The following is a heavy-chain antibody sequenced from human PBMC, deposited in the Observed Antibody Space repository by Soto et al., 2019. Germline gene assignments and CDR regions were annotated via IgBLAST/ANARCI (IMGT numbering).Heavy chain of an antibody. D-gene: IGHD3-22*01. CDR1: GHYFSGYY. V-gene: IGHV1-2*02. CDR3: ASAPPYYGISGYLEV. J-gene: IGHJ4*02. CDR2: INLNSGGT. Sequence: QVQLVQSGAEVKKTGASVKVSCEAPGHYFSGYYMYWVRQAPGHELEWMGWINLNSGGTNYAQKFQGRVTMTRDTSITTGYMDLRGLTSDDTAVYYCASAPPYYGISGYLEVWGLGTLVTVSS.